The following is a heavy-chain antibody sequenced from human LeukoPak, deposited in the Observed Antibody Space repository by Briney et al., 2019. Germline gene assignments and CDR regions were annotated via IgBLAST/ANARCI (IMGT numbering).Heavy chain of an antibody. D-gene: IGHD2-8*01. Sequence: GGSLRLSCAASGFTFSSYAMSWVRQAPGKGLEWVPAISGSGGSTYYADSVKGRFTISRDSSKNTLYLQMNSLRAEDTAVYYCAKVVSWDYYYYMDVWGKGTTVTVSS. V-gene: IGHV3-23*01. J-gene: IGHJ6*03. CDR1: GFTFSSYA. CDR3: AKVVSWDYYYYMDV. CDR2: ISGSGGST.